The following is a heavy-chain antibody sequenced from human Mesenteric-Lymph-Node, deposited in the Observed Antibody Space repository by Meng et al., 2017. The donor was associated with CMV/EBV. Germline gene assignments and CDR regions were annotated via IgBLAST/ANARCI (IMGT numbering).Heavy chain of an antibody. Sequence: GETLKISCAASGFTFSGYAMSWVRQAPGKGLEWVAVIFSGSSSTDYADSVKGRFTISRDNSKNTLYLQMNSLRAEDTAIYYCARFGGTTPWGQGTLVTVSS. CDR3: ARFGGTTP. CDR2: IFSGSSST. CDR1: GFTFSGYA. J-gene: IGHJ5*02. D-gene: IGHD1-1*01. V-gene: IGHV3-23*03.